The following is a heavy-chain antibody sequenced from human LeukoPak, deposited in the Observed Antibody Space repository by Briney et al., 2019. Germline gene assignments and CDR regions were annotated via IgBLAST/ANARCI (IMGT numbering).Heavy chain of an antibody. CDR1: GVTFSSYA. Sequence: SVKGSCKASGVTFSSYAISWVRQAPGQGLEWMGGIIPIFGTANYAQKFQGRVTITADESTRTAYMELSSLRSEDTAVYYCARASQGGSSGWYRGVYYFDYWGQGTLVTVSS. J-gene: IGHJ4*02. D-gene: IGHD6-19*01. V-gene: IGHV1-69*13. CDR2: IIPIFGTA. CDR3: ARASQGGSSGWYRGVYYFDY.